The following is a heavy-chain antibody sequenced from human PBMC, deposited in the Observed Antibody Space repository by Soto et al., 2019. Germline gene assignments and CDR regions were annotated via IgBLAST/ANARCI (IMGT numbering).Heavy chain of an antibody. Sequence: QVQLQQWGAGLLKPSETLSLTCAVYGGSFSGYYWSWIRQPPGKGLEWIGEINHSGSTNYNPSLKSRVTISVDTTKNQFSLKLSSVTAADTAVYYCARSSQEIGIRENYRTLGDKYCNGGSCYSAGFDYWGQGTLVTVSS. CDR3: ARSSQEIGIRENYRTLGDKYCNGGSCYSAGFDY. V-gene: IGHV4-34*01. J-gene: IGHJ4*02. CDR1: GGSFSGYY. D-gene: IGHD2-15*01. CDR2: INHSGST.